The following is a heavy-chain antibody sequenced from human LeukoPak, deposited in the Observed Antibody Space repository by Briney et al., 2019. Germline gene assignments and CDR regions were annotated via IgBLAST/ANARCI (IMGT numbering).Heavy chain of an antibody. V-gene: IGHV4-59*01. J-gene: IGHJ6*02. CDR2: IFYSGDT. CDR1: GGSITTYY. Sequence: SETLSLTCTVSGGSITTYYWSWIRQPPGKGLEWIGYIFYSGDTNYNPSLKSRVTMSVDTSKNQLSLNLSSVTAADTAAYCCARDCSGGRCYNGIVAGMDVWGQGTTVTVSS. D-gene: IGHD2-15*01. CDR3: ARDCSGGRCYNGIVAGMDV.